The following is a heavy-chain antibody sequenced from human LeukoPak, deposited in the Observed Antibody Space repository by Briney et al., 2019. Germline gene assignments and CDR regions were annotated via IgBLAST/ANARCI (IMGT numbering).Heavy chain of an antibody. V-gene: IGHV4-39*01. D-gene: IGHD1-26*01. CDR2: IYYSGST. Sequence: PSETLSLTCTVSGGSISSYYWSWIRQPPGKGLEWIGSIYYSGSTYYNPSLKSRVTISVDTSKNQFSLKLSSVTAADTAVYYCARYIGGATRYFDYWGQGTLVTVSS. J-gene: IGHJ4*02. CDR1: GGSISSYY. CDR3: ARYIGGATRYFDY.